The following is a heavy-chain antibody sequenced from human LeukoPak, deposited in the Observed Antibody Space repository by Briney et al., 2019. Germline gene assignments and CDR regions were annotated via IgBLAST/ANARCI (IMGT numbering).Heavy chain of an antibody. CDR2: IYHSGST. D-gene: IGHD3-3*01. J-gene: IGHJ5*02. V-gene: IGHV4-38-2*02. Sequence: SETLSLTCTVSSHSISSGYYWGRIRQPPGKGLEWIGSIYHSGSTYYNPSLKSRVTISVDTSKNQFSLRLSSVTAADTAVYYCARVPHGETIFGVVLYWFDPWGQGTLVTVSS. CDR1: SHSISSGYY. CDR3: ARVPHGETIFGVVLYWFDP.